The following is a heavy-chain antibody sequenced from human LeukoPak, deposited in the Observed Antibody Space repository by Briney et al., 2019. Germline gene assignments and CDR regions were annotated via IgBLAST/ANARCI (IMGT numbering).Heavy chain of an antibody. Sequence: PGGSLRLPCAASGFTFSSYGMHWVRQAPGKGLEWVAVISYDGSNKYYADSVKGRFTISRDNSKNTLYLQMNSLRAEDTAVYYCAKAVYYYDSRGAFDIWGQGTMVTVSS. CDR1: GFTFSSYG. V-gene: IGHV3-30*18. D-gene: IGHD3-22*01. CDR3: AKAVYYYDSRGAFDI. J-gene: IGHJ3*02. CDR2: ISYDGSNK.